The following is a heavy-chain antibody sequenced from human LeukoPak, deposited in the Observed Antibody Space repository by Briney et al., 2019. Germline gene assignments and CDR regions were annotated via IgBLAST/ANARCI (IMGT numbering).Heavy chain of an antibody. D-gene: IGHD5-24*01. J-gene: IGHJ4*02. CDR2: IYYSGST. CDR1: GGSFSGYY. Sequence: SETLSLTCAVYGGSFSGYYWSWIRQPPGKGLEWIGYIYYSGSTNYNPSLKSRVTISVDTSKNQFSLKLSSVTAADTAVYYCARAFSDGYNVGEIDYWGQGTLVTVSS. V-gene: IGHV4-59*01. CDR3: ARAFSDGYNVGEIDY.